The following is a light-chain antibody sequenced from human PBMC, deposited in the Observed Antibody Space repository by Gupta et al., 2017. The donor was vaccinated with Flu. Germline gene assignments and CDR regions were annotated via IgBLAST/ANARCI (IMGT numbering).Light chain of an antibody. CDR3: QQDDNLPPLT. Sequence: DIQMTQSPSSLSASVGDRVTITCQASQDIRNYLNWYQQKPGKAPKLLIYDASNLETGVPSRFSGSGSGTDFTFTISSLQPEDIATYYCQQDDNLPPLTFGGGTKVEIK. CDR1: QDIRNY. V-gene: IGKV1-33*01. J-gene: IGKJ4*01. CDR2: DAS.